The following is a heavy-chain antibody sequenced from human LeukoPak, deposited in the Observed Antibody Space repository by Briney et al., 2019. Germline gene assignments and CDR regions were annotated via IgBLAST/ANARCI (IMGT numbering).Heavy chain of an antibody. J-gene: IGHJ3*02. Sequence: PSETLSLTCSVSGGSISTYYWSWIRQPAGKGLEWIGRFYTSGNSYYNPSLKSRVTMSVDTSKNQFSLKLSSVTAADTAVYYCARPGGYGSDAFDIWGQGTMVTVSS. V-gene: IGHV4-4*07. D-gene: IGHD3-16*01. CDR2: FYTSGNS. CDR1: GGSISTYY. CDR3: ARPGGYGSDAFDI.